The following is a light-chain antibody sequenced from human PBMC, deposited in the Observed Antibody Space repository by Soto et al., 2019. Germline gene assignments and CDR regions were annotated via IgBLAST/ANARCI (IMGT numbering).Light chain of an antibody. CDR1: QSISSW. Sequence: DIQMTQSPSTLSASVGDRVTITCRASQSISSWLAWYQQKPGKAPKLLIYKASSLERGVPSRYSGSGSGTEFTLTISSLQPDDFAAYYCHQYNGTCGQGTKVEIK. CDR3: HQYNGT. V-gene: IGKV1-5*03. J-gene: IGKJ1*01. CDR2: KAS.